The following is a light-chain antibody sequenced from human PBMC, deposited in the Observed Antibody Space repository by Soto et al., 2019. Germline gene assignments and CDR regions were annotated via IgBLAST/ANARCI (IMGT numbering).Light chain of an antibody. CDR3: QQRSNWPLIT. V-gene: IGKV3-11*01. CDR2: AAS. Sequence: EIVLTQSPGTLSLPPAERATLSCRVSQSVGSSLAWYQQKLGQAPRLLIYAASDRATGIPGRFSGSGSGTDFTLTISSLEPEDSAVYYCQQRSNWPLITFGQGTRLEI. CDR1: QSVGSS. J-gene: IGKJ5*01.